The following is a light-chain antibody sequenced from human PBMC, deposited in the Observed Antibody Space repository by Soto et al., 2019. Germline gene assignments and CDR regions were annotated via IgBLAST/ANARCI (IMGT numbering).Light chain of an antibody. CDR3: SSYAGTPFV. CDR2: EVN. CDR1: SSDVGRYNY. J-gene: IGLJ1*01. Sequence: QSALTQPPSASGSTGQSVTISCTGTSSDVGRYNYVSWYQQHPGKAPKLMISEVNKRASGVPDRFSGSKSGNTASLTVSGLQAEDEADYYCSSYAGTPFVFGTGTKVTVL. V-gene: IGLV2-8*01.